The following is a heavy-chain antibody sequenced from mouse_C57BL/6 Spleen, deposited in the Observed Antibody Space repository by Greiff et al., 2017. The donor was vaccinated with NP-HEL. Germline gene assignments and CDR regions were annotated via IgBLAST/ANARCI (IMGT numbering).Heavy chain of an antibody. CDR2: IYPRSGNT. D-gene: IGHD1-1*01. J-gene: IGHJ1*03. CDR3: AKVATRYFDV. V-gene: IGHV1-81*01. CDR1: GYTFTSYG. Sequence: VKLVESGAELARPGASVKLSCKASGYTFTSYGISWVKQRTGQGLEWIGEIYPRSGNTYYNEKFKGKATLTADKSSSTAYMELRSLTSEDSAVYFCAKVATRYFDVWGTGTTVTVSS.